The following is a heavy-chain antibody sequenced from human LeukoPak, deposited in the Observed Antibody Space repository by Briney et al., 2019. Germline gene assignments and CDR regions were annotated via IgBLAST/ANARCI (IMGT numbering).Heavy chain of an antibody. CDR1: GGTFSSNA. J-gene: IGHJ4*02. CDR2: IIPIFGTA. V-gene: IGHV1-69*05. D-gene: IGHD5-12*01. CDR3: ARDSWTSVGTQGD. Sequence: SSVKVSCKASGGTFSSNAISWVRQAPGQGLEWMGRIIPIFGTANYAQKFQGRVTITTDESTSTAYMELSSLRSEDTAVYYCARDSWTSVGTQGDWGQGTLVTVSS.